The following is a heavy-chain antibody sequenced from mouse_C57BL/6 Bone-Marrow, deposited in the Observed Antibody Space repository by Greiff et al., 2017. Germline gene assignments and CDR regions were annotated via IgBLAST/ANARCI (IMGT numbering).Heavy chain of an antibody. D-gene: IGHD1-1*01. J-gene: IGHJ2*01. CDR3: ARGTTVVAKGY. Sequence: VQLQQSGAELARPGASVKLSCTASGYTFTSYGISWVKQRTGQGLEWIGEIYPRSGNTYYNEKFKGKATLTADKSSSTAYMELRSLTSEDSAVYFCARGTTVVAKGYWGQGTTLTVSS. CDR1: GYTFTSYG. V-gene: IGHV1-81*01. CDR2: IYPRSGNT.